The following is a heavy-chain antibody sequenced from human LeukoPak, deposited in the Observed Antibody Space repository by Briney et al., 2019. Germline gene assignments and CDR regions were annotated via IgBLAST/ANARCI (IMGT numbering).Heavy chain of an antibody. CDR3: ARDLGLTTFDY. Sequence: GGSLRLSCAASGFTFSSYSMNWVRQAPGKGLEWVSYISSSSSTIYYADSVKGRFTISRDNAKNSLYLQMNSLRAEDTAVYYCARDLGLTTFDYWGQGTLVTVSS. CDR1: GFTFSSYS. CDR2: ISSSSSTI. J-gene: IGHJ4*02. V-gene: IGHV3-48*01. D-gene: IGHD4-4*01.